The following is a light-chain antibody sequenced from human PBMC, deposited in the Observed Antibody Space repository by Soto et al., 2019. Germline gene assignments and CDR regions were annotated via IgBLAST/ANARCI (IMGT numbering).Light chain of an antibody. J-gene: IGLJ1*01. Sequence: QSVLTQPPSASGSPGQSVTFSCTGTSSDIGDYNYVSWYQQHPGKAPKLIIYEVTKRPSGVPDRFSGSKSGNTASLTVSGLQADDEADYYCNSYVGSNNYVFGTGTKVTVL. CDR1: SSDIGDYNY. CDR3: NSYVGSNNYV. CDR2: EVT. V-gene: IGLV2-8*01.